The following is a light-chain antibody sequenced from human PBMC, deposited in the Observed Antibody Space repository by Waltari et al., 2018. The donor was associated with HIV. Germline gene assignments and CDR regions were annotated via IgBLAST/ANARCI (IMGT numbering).Light chain of an antibody. V-gene: IGLV1-47*01. J-gene: IGLJ3*02. CDR1: RSNIGNND. CDR2: RNN. CDR3: HAWDDSLSGRV. Sequence: QSVLTQPPSASGTPGRRVTISCSGSRSNIGNNDVYWRHQRPGTAPKGLIYRNNRRPSEVPDRFCGSKSRTYVSLALCELRCEDEAYYYWHAWDDSLSGRVFGGATKLTVL.